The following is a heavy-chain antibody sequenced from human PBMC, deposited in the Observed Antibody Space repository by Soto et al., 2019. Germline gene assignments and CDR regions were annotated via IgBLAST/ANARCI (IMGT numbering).Heavy chain of an antibody. J-gene: IGHJ5*02. V-gene: IGHV3-23*01. D-gene: IGHD6-6*01. Sequence: PGGSLRLSCAASGFTFSSYAMSWVRQAPGKGLEWVSAISGSGGSTYYADSVKGRFTISRDNSKNTLYLQMNSLRAEDTAVYYCARGTRGLVANWFGPWGQGTLVTVSS. CDR3: ARGTRGLVANWFGP. CDR1: GFTFSSYA. CDR2: ISGSGGST.